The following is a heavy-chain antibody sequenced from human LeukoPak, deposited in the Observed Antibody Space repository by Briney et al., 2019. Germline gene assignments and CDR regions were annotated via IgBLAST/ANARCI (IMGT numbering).Heavy chain of an antibody. V-gene: IGHV1-2*02. CDR2: INPNSGGT. CDR1: GYTFTGYY. D-gene: IGHD2-2*01. CDR3: ARDLIVVVPAATEGGYYYSMDV. Sequence: ASVKVSCKASGYTFTGYYMHWVRQAPGQGLEWMGWINPNSGGTNYAQKFQGRVTMTRDTSISTAYMELSRRRSDDTAVYYCARDLIVVVPAATEGGYYYSMDVWGRGTTVTVSS. J-gene: IGHJ6*02.